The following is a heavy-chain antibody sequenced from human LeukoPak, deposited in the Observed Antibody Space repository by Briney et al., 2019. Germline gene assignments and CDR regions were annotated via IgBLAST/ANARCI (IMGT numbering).Heavy chain of an antibody. CDR2: ISGSSGST. CDR3: AKDGQVTAIPEYFQH. V-gene: IGHV3-23*01. Sequence: PGGSLRLSCAASGFTFSSYAMSWVRQAPGKGLEWVSAISGSSGSTYYADSVKGRFTISRDNSKNTLYLQMNSLRAEDTAVYYCAKDGQVTAIPEYFQHWGQGTLVTVSS. J-gene: IGHJ1*01. CDR1: GFTFSSYA. D-gene: IGHD2-21*02.